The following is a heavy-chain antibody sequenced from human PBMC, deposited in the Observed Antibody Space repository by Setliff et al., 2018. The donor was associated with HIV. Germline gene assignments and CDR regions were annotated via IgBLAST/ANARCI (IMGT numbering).Heavy chain of an antibody. J-gene: IGHJ4*02. CDR2: IYHSGST. V-gene: IGHV4-4*02. D-gene: IGHD3-3*01. Sequence: SETLSLTCAVSGGSISSSNWWSWVRQPPGKGLEWIGEIYHSGSTNYNPSLKSRVTISLDTSRNQFSLKLTSMTAADTSVYYCACRYYDLWSYYYTGIPYWGQGTLVTVSS. CDR3: ACRYYDLWSYYYTGIPY. CDR1: GGSISSSNW.